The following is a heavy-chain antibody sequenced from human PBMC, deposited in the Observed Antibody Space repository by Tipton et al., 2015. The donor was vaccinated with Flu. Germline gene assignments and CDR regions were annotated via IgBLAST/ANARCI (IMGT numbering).Heavy chain of an antibody. Sequence: SLRLSCAASGFTFSSYAMSWVRQAPGKGLEWVSAISGSGGSTYYADSVKGRFTISRDNSKNTLYLQMNSLRAEDTAVYYCARVPSYYYYYMDVWGKGTTVTVSS. J-gene: IGHJ6*03. CDR1: GFTFSSYA. CDR2: ISGSGGST. V-gene: IGHV3-23*01. CDR3: ARVPSYYYYYMDV.